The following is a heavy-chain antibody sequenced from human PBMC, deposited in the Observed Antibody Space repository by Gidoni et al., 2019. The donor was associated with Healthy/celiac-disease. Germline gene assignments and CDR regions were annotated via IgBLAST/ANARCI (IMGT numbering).Heavy chain of an antibody. J-gene: IGHJ4*02. V-gene: IGHV3-9*01. CDR1: GFPFDDYA. Sequence: EVQLVESGGGLVQPGRSLRLSCAASGFPFDDYAMHWVRQAPGKGLEWVSGISWNSGSIGYADSVKGRFTISRDNAKNSLYLQMNSLRAEDTALYYCAKDIYGSGTGYFDYWGQGTLVTVSS. CDR3: AKDIYGSGTGYFDY. D-gene: IGHD3-10*01. CDR2: ISWNSGSI.